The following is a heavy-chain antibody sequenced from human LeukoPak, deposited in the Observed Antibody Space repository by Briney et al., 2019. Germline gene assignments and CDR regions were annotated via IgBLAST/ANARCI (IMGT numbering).Heavy chain of an antibody. CDR1: GFTFSGYA. V-gene: IGHV3-30-3*01. D-gene: IGHD3-10*01. CDR2: ISYDGSNK. J-gene: IGHJ4*02. Sequence: GRSLRLSCAASGFTFSGYAMHWVRQAPGKGLEWVAVISYDGSNKYYADSVKGRFTISRDDSKNTLYLQMNSLRAEDTAVYYCARDMRFGELLPTSIFDYWGQGTLVTVSS. CDR3: ARDMRFGELLPTSIFDY.